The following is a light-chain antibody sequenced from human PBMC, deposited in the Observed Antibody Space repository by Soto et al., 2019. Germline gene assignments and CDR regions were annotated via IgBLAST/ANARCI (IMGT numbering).Light chain of an antibody. CDR2: GAS. J-gene: IGKJ1*01. V-gene: IGKV1-12*01. CDR3: QQTNIYPWT. Sequence: DIQMTQSPSSVSASVGDRVIITCRASQGTNNYLAWYQQMPGKAPKLLIYGASTLQSGVPSRCSGSGCGSDFTRTISSLQPEDLATYYCQQTNIYPWTCGPGTKVEIK. CDR1: QGTNNY.